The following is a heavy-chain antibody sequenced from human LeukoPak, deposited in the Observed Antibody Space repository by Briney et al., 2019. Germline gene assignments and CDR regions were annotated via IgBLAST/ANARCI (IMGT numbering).Heavy chain of an antibody. CDR2: IWYDGSNK. V-gene: IGHV3-33*01. CDR1: GFTFSSYG. D-gene: IGHD3-10*01. Sequence: GGSLRLSCAASGFTFSSYGMHWVRQAPGKGLEWVAVIWYDGSNKYYADSVKGRFTISRDNSKNTLYLQMNSLRAEDTAVYYCARVYYGSGSYYNAPLLWGQGTTVTVSS. CDR3: ARVYYGSGSYYNAPLL. J-gene: IGHJ6*02.